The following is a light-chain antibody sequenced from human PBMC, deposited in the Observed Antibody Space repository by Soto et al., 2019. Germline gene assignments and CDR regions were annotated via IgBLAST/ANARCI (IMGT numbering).Light chain of an antibody. CDR1: SGSIASNY. CDR3: QSYPLWV. V-gene: IGLV6-57*03. J-gene: IGLJ3*02. CDR2: EDN. Sequence: NFMLTQPHSVSESPGKTVTICCTRSSGSIASNYVQWYQQRPGSAPTTVIYEDNQRPSGVPDRFSGSIDSSSNSASLTISGLKTEDEADYYCQSYPLWVFGGGTQLTVL.